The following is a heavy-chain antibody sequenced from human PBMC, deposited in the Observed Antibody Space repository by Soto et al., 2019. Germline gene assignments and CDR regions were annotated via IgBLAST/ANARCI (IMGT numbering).Heavy chain of an antibody. D-gene: IGHD6-13*01. V-gene: IGHV5-51*01. CDR1: GYSFTSYW. CDR2: IYPGDSDT. CDR3: ARLSGSSSWYGDYYYGMDV. J-gene: IGHJ6*02. Sequence: PGESLKISCKGSGYSFTSYWIGWVRQMPGKGLEWMGLIYPGDSDTRYSPSFQGQVTISADKSISTAYLQWSSLKASDTAMYYCARLSGSSSWYGDYYYGMDVWGQGTTVTVSS.